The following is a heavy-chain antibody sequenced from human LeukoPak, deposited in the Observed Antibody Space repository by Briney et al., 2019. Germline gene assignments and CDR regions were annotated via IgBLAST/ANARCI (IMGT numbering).Heavy chain of an antibody. Sequence: PGRSLRLSCAASGFTFSSYGMHWVRQAPGKGLEWVAVISYDGSNKYYADSVKGRFTISRDNSKNTLYPQMNSLRAEDTAVYYCAKETIVVVIAHTDYYFDYWGQGTLVTVSS. D-gene: IGHD3-22*01. CDR3: AKETIVVVIAHTDYYFDY. CDR1: GFTFSSYG. V-gene: IGHV3-30*18. J-gene: IGHJ4*02. CDR2: ISYDGSNK.